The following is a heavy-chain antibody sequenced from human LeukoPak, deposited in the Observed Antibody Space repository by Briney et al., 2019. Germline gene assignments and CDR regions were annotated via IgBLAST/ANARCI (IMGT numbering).Heavy chain of an antibody. V-gene: IGHV3-21*01. CDR3: ASARAGIAANYMDV. Sequence: GGSLRLSCAASGFTFSSYSMNWVRQAPGKGLEWVSSISSSSSYIYYADSVKGRFTISRDNAKNSLYLQMNSLRAEDTAVYYCASARAGIAANYMDVWGKGTTVTVCS. J-gene: IGHJ6*03. CDR2: ISSSSSYI. D-gene: IGHD6-13*01. CDR1: GFTFSSYS.